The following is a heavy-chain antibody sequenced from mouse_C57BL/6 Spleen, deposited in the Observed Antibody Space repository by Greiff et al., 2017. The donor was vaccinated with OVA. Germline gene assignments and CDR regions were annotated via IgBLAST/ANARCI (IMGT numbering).Heavy chain of an antibody. V-gene: IGHV5-9-1*02. J-gene: IGHJ4*01. Sequence: EVQVVESGEGLVEPGGSLKLSCAASGFTFSSYAMSWVRQTPEKRLEWVAYISSGGDYIYYADTVKGRFTISRDNARNTLYLQMSSLKSEDTAMYYCTRDRNWDRYAMDYWGQGTSVTVSS. CDR1: GFTFSSYA. D-gene: IGHD4-1*01. CDR3: TRDRNWDRYAMDY. CDR2: ISSGGDYI.